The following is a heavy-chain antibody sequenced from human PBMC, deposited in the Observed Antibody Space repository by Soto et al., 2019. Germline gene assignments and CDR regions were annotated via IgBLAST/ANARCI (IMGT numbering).Heavy chain of an antibody. CDR1: GGFVSSGSYY. D-gene: IGHD1-1*01. CDR2: MSHSGGT. V-gene: IGHV4-34*01. CDR3: ARVERGTATTVVDAFDI. J-gene: IGHJ3*02. Sequence: QVQLQQWGAGLLKPSETLSLTCAVYGGFVSSGSYYWSWIRQPPGKGLEWIGEMSHSGGTHFNPSLKSGVTRWVDTSKNQFCLRMSSVTAADTAMYYCARVERGTATTVVDAFDIWGPGTMVTVSS.